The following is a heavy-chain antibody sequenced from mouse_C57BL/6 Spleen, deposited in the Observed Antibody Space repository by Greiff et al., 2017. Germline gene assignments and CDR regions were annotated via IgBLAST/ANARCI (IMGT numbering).Heavy chain of an antibody. J-gene: IGHJ2*01. V-gene: IGHV1-80*01. D-gene: IGHD1-1*01. CDR1: GYAFTSYW. CDR2: IYPGDGDT. CDR3: ARGSTVVADY. Sequence: VQLQQSGAELVKPGASVKISCKASGYAFTSYWMHWVKQRPGQGLEWIGQIYPGDGDTNYNRKFKGKATLTADKSSSTAYMKLRSLTSEDSAVYYCARGSTVVADYWGQGTTLTVSS.